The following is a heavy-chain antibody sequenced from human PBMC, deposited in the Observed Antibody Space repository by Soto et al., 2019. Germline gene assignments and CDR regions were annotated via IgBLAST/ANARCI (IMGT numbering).Heavy chain of an antibody. J-gene: IGHJ6*02. Sequence: GESLRLSCAASGVTFSSYDRHWFRQPTGKGLEWVAAIGTAGDTYYTGSVKGRFTISRENAKNSLYLQMNSLRAGDTAVYYCARALGGSGSSYPYSYYSGMDVWGQGPRVTAS. CDR3: ARALGGSGSSYPYSYYSGMDV. CDR1: GVTFSSYD. CDR2: IGTAGDT. D-gene: IGHD3-10*01. V-gene: IGHV3-13*01.